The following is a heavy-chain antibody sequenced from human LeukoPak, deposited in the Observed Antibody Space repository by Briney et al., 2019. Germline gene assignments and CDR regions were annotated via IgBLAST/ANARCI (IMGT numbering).Heavy chain of an antibody. Sequence: SETLSLTCTVSGGSISSGGYYWSWIRQHPGKGLEWIGYIYYSGSTYYNPSLKSRVTISVDTSKNQFSLKLSSVTAADTAVYYCARHRGAKGGSDIWGQGTMVTVAS. J-gene: IGHJ3*02. D-gene: IGHD1-26*01. V-gene: IGHV4-31*03. CDR1: GGSISSGGYY. CDR3: ARHRGAKGGSDI. CDR2: IYYSGST.